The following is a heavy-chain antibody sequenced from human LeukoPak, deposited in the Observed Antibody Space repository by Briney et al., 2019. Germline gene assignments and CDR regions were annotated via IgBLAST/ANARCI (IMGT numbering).Heavy chain of an antibody. CDR3: ARGSSWFHY. Sequence: SETLSLTCTVSGDSISSSSWTWIRQPAGEGLEWIGRISTSGSTYYNPSLKSRVTMSIDTSKNQFSLRLSSVTAADTAMYYCARGSSWFHYWGQGTLVTVSS. V-gene: IGHV4-4*07. D-gene: IGHD6-13*01. J-gene: IGHJ4*02. CDR1: GDSISSSS. CDR2: ISTSGST.